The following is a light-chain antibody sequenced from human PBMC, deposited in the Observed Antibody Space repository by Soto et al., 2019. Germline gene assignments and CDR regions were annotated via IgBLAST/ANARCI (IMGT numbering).Light chain of an antibody. J-gene: IGKJ1*01. CDR1: QSISSY. CDR3: QQSFSIPWT. V-gene: IGKV1-39*01. CDR2: AAS. Sequence: DIQMTQSPSSLSASVVDRVTITCLASQSISSYLNWYHQKPGKAPKLLISAASSLQSGVPSRFSGSGSGTDFTLTITSLQPEDFATYYCQQSFSIPWTFGQGTKVDIK.